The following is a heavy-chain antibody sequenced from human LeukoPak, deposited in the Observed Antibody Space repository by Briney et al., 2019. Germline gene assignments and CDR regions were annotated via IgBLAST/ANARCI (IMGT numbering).Heavy chain of an antibody. D-gene: IGHD6-13*01. V-gene: IGHV4-59*01. CDR3: ARTRVSSSWYRGAFDI. CDR1: GGSISSYY. CDR2: IYYSGST. J-gene: IGHJ3*02. Sequence: SETLSLTCTVSGGSISSYYWSWIRQPPGKGLEWIGYIYYSGSTNYNPSLKSRVTISVDTSKNQFSLKLSSVTAADTAVYYCARTRVSSSWYRGAFDIWGQGTMVTVSS.